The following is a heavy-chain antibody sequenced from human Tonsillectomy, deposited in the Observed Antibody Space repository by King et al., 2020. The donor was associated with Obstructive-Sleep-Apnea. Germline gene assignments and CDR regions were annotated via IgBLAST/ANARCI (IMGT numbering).Heavy chain of an antibody. J-gene: IGHJ6*02. CDR1: GGSISSYS. CDR2: MFTSGST. V-gene: IGHV4-4*07. D-gene: IGHD3-9*01. Sequence: VQLQESGPGLVKPSETLSLTCTVSGGSISSYSWAWIRQPAGEGLEWIGRMFTSGSTNCNPSLKSRVTMSVDTAKNQFSLKLSSVPAADTAVYYCARDVPYDWLVPYYYYGMDVWGQGTTVTVPS. CDR3: ARDVPYDWLVPYYYYGMDV.